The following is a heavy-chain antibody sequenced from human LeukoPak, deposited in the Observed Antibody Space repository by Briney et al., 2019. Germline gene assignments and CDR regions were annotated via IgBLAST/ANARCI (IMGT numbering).Heavy chain of an antibody. J-gene: IGHJ3*02. CDR2: IYYSGST. D-gene: IGHD3-22*01. CDR1: GGSISSGGYY. Sequence: PSETLSLTCTVSGGSISSGGYYWSWIRQHPGKGLEWIGYIYYSGSTYYNPSLKSRVTISVDTSKNQFSLKLSSVTAADTAVYYCARVLSLVLITTTTYVFDIWGQGTMVTVSS. CDR3: ARVLSLVLITTTTYVFDI. V-gene: IGHV4-31*03.